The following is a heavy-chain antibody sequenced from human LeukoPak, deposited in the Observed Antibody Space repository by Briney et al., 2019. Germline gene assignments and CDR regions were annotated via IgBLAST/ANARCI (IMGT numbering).Heavy chain of an antibody. Sequence: GRSLRLSCAASGFTFSSYGMHWVRQAPGKGLEWVAVISYDGSNKYYADSVKGRFTISRDNSKNTLYLQMNSLRAEDTAVYYCAKLHLDSPAALDYWGQGTLVTVSS. V-gene: IGHV3-30*18. CDR3: AKLHLDSPAALDY. D-gene: IGHD6-25*01. CDR2: ISYDGSNK. J-gene: IGHJ4*02. CDR1: GFTFSSYG.